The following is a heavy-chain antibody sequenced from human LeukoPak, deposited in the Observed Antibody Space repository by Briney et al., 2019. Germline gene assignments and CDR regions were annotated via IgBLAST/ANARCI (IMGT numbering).Heavy chain of an antibody. V-gene: IGHV4-38-2*01. CDR2: SYHSGST. Sequence: PSETLSLTCAVSGYFISSGYYWGWIRQPPGKGLEWIGSSYHSGSTYYNPSLKSRVTISVDTSKNQFSLKLSSVTAADTAVYYCASAGPGAIFGVAIPHYYFDYWGQGTLVTVSS. CDR1: GYFISSGYY. CDR3: ASAGPGAIFGVAIPHYYFDY. D-gene: IGHD3-3*01. J-gene: IGHJ4*02.